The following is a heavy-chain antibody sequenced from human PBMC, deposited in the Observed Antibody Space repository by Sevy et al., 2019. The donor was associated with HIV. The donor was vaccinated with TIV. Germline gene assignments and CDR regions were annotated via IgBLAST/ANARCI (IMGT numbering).Heavy chain of an antibody. CDR3: AIGRTMVGGGAHDLDY. CDR1: GYTFNNFD. J-gene: IGHJ4*02. CDR2: INPNSGNT. V-gene: IGHV1-8*03. D-gene: IGHD3-10*01. Sequence: ASVKVSCKASGYTFNNFDINWVRQATGQGLEWMGWINPNSGNTGFAQKFQGRVTITRNTSISTVYMELSSLRFDDTAVYYCAIGRTMVGGGAHDLDYWGQGALVTVSS.